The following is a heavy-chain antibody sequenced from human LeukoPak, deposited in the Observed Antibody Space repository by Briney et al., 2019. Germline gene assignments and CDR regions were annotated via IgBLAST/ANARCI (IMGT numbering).Heavy chain of an antibody. CDR2: IYHSGST. CDR3: AGGSGPLNFDY. J-gene: IGHJ4*02. CDR1: GGSISSSNW. Sequence: SETLSLTCAVSGGSISSSNWWSWVRQPPGKGLEWIGEIYHSGSTNYNPSLKSRVTISVDKSKNQFSLKLSSVTAADTAVSYGAGGSGPLNFDYWGQGTLVTVSS. D-gene: IGHD1-26*01. V-gene: IGHV4-4*02.